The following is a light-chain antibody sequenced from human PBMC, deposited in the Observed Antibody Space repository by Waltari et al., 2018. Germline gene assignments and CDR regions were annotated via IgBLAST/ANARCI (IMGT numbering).Light chain of an antibody. CDR3: GTWDSSLSLRAV. J-gene: IGLJ2*01. CDR1: SSNIGNNY. Sequence: SVLTQPPSVSAAPGQKVTISCSGSSSNIGNNYVSWYQQLPGTAPKLLIYENNKRPSGIPDRSSGSKSGTSATLGITGLQTGDEADYYCGTWDSSLSLRAVFGGGTKLTVL. V-gene: IGLV1-51*02. CDR2: ENN.